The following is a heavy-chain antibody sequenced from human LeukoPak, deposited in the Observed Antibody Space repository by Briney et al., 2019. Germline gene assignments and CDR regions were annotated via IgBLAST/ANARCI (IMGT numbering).Heavy chain of an antibody. CDR2: IYISGNT. V-gene: IGHV4-4*07. CDR1: DGSISSYY. J-gene: IGHJ3*02. CDR3: ARGAATGSAVAFDT. Sequence: PSETLPLTCTVADGSISSYYWSWIRQPAGKGPEWIGRIYISGNTNYNPSLKSRVTMSVDTSKNQFSLKLSSVTAADTAVYYCARGAATGSAVAFDTWGQGTMVTVSS. D-gene: IGHD6-13*01.